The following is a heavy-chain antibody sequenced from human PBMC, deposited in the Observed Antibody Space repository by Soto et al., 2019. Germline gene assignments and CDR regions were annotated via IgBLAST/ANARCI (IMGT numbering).Heavy chain of an antibody. CDR3: AKDLDAYSSSWPADY. D-gene: IGHD6-13*01. J-gene: IGHJ4*02. Sequence: GGSLRLSCGASGFTFSSYGMHWVRQAPGKGLEWVALISHDGSNKYYADSVKGRFTISRDNSKNTLDLQMNSLRAEDTAVYYCAKDLDAYSSSWPADYWGQGTLVTVSS. CDR2: ISHDGSNK. CDR1: GFTFSSYG. V-gene: IGHV3-30*18.